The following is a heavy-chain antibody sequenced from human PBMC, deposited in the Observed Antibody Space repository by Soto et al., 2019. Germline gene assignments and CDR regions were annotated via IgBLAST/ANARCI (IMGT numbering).Heavy chain of an antibody. Sequence: PGGSLRLSCAASGFTFSSYAMSWVRQAPGKGLEWVSAISGSGGSTYYADSVKGRFTISRDNSKNTLYLQMNSLRAEDTAVYYCAKDGNYYDSSGYYYVYFDYWGQGTLVTVSS. D-gene: IGHD3-22*01. CDR1: GFTFSSYA. CDR3: AKDGNYYDSSGYYYVYFDY. J-gene: IGHJ4*02. CDR2: ISGSGGST. V-gene: IGHV3-23*01.